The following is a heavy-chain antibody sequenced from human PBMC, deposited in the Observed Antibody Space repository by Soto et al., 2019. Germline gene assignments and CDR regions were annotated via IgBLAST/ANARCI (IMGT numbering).Heavy chain of an antibody. CDR3: ARHSHEDHGDPNWFDP. V-gene: IGHV4-39*01. J-gene: IGHJ5*02. CDR1: GGSISSNIYY. D-gene: IGHD4-17*01. CDR2: IYYTGNT. Sequence: SETLSLTCTVSGGSISSNIYYWGWVRQPPGKGLEWIGSIYYTGNTFYNPSLKSRVTLSVDTSENQFSLKLTSVTAADTAVYYCARHSHEDHGDPNWFDPWGQGTLVTVSS.